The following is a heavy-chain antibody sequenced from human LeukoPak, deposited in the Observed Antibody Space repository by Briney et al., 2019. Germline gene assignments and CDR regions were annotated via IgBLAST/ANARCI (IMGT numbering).Heavy chain of an antibody. V-gene: IGHV3-30*18. CDR1: GFTFSSYG. CDR3: AKDTSHLNFDY. D-gene: IGHD2-2*01. J-gene: IGHJ4*02. Sequence: PGRSLRLSCAASGFTFSSYGMHWVRQAPGKGLEWVAVISYDGSNKYYADSVKGRFTISRDNSKNTLYLQMNSLRAEDTAVYYCAKDTSHLNFDYWGQGTLVTVSS. CDR2: ISYDGSNK.